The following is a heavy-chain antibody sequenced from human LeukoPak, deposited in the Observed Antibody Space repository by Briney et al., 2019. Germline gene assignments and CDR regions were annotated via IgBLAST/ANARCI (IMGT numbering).Heavy chain of an antibody. J-gene: IGHJ6*02. Sequence: ASETLSLTCTVSGGSISSSYSYWGWIRQPPGKGLEWIGNIYYSGSTYYSPFLTSRVTVSVDTSENQFSLKLSSVTAADTAVYYCARAHSIASYYYGVDVWGQGTTVTVSS. CDR3: ARAHSIASYYYGVDV. CDR2: IYYSGST. D-gene: IGHD2/OR15-2a*01. CDR1: GGSISSSYSY. V-gene: IGHV4-39*07.